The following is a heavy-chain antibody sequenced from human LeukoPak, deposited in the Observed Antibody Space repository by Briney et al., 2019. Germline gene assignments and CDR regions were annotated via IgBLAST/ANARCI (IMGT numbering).Heavy chain of an antibody. CDR1: GFTFSSYA. CDR2: ISYDGSNK. J-gene: IGHJ4*02. D-gene: IGHD6-19*01. CDR3: AKEGYSSGWYLSGYFDY. V-gene: IGHV3-30-3*01. Sequence: GGSLRLSCAASGFTFSSYAMHWVRQAPGKGLEWVAVISYDGSNKYYADSVKGRFTISRDNSKNTLYLQMNSLRAEDTAVYYCAKEGYSSGWYLSGYFDYWGQGTLVTVSS.